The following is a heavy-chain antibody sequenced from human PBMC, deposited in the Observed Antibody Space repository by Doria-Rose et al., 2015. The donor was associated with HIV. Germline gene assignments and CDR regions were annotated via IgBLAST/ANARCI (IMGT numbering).Heavy chain of an antibody. J-gene: IGHJ4*02. CDR2: TYYTGTS. CDR3: ARMGSYRELDY. Sequence: QVQLQESGPGLVKPSETLSLTCSVSGASVSRRGYYWTWIRQVPGKGLESLGYTYYTGTSDYSPSLKSRLNMAVDTSKNQFSLKLSFVTVADTAVYYCARMGSYRELDYWGQGALVSVSA. V-gene: IGHV4-31*03. D-gene: IGHD3-3*01. CDR1: GASVSRRGYY.